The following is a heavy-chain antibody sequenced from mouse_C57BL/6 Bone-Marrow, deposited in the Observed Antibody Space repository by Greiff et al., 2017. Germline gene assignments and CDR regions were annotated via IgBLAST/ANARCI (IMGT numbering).Heavy chain of an antibody. Sequence: VHAKQSGAELVRPGASVKLSCTASGFNIKDDYMHWVQQRPEQGLEWVGWIGPEDGDTEYASNFQGKGTITADTSSNTPYLQLSSLTSEDTAVYYCTPDGYPFAYWGQGTVVTVSA. D-gene: IGHD2-3*01. V-gene: IGHV14-4*01. CDR2: IGPEDGDT. CDR3: TPDGYPFAY. J-gene: IGHJ3*01. CDR1: GFNIKDDY.